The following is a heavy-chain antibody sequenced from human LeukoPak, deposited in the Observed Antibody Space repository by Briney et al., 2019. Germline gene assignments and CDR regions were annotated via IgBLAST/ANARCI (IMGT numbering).Heavy chain of an antibody. CDR2: IHSGGST. CDR1: GFIVSSKY. D-gene: IGHD1-14*01. V-gene: IGHV3-66*02. CDR3: ARMDLWRGAGGWSYFDY. J-gene: IGHJ4*02. Sequence: GGSLRLSXATSGFIVSSKYMIWVRQAPGKGLEWVSVIHSGGSTYSADSVKGRFTISRDNSKNALYLQMNSLRPEDTAVYYCARMDLWRGAGGWSYFDYWGQGTLVTVSS.